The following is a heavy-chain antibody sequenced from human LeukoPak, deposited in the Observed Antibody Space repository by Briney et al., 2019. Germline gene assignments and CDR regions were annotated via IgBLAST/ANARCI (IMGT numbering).Heavy chain of an antibody. CDR2: ISDTGGST. CDR1: GFTFSSYA. Sequence: GGSLRLSCAASGFTFSSYAMSWVRQAPGKGLEWVSGISDTGGSTYYADSVKGRFTISRDNSKNTLYLQMISLRAEDTAVYYCARDRNWNDVAYFDYWGQGTLVTVSS. J-gene: IGHJ4*02. V-gene: IGHV3-23*01. CDR3: ARDRNWNDVAYFDY. D-gene: IGHD1-1*01.